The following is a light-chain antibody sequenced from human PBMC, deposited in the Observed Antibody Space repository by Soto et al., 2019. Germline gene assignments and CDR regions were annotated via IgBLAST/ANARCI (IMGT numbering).Light chain of an antibody. CDR3: QQYDNWPWT. J-gene: IGKJ1*01. V-gene: IGKV3-15*01. CDR2: GAS. Sequence: EIVMTQSPATLSVSPGERATLSCRASQSVAGNLAWYQHKPGQAPRLLIYGASTGATGIPARFSGSGSGTEFTLTISSLQSEDFAVYYCQQYDNWPWTFGQGTKVDIK. CDR1: QSVAGN.